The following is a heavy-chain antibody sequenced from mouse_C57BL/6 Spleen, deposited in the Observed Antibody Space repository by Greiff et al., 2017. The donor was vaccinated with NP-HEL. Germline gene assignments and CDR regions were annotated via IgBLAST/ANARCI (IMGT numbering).Heavy chain of an antibody. V-gene: IGHV3-6*01. CDR1: GYSITSGYY. J-gene: IGHJ2*01. D-gene: IGHD2-1*01. CDR3: ARVGDGNYAVFDY. CDR2: ISYDGSN. Sequence: EVKVEESGPGLVKPSQSLSLTCSVTGYSITSGYYWNWIRQFPGNKLEWMGYISYDGSNNYNPSLKNRISITRDTSKNQFFLKLNSVTTEDTATYYCARVGDGNYAVFDYWGQGTTLTVSS.